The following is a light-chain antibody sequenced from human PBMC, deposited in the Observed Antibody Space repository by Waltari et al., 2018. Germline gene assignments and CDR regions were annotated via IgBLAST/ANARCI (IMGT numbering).Light chain of an antibody. V-gene: IGLV2-11*01. J-gene: IGLJ2*01. CDR3: CSYIGRAL. CDR1: SSAVCRFNY. CDR2: DVT. Sequence: QSALTQPRSVSGSPGQSVTTSCTGTSSAVCRFNYVAWYQHHPGGPPRLLIYDVTKRPSGVPDRFSGSKSGNTASLTISGLQDEDEADFYCCSYIGRALFGGGTKLTVL.